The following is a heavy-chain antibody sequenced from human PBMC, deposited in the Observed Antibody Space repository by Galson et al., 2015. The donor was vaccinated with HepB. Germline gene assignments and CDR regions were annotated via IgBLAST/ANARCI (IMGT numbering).Heavy chain of an antibody. V-gene: IGHV6-1*01. CDR3: ARGSVKYSVEVPGDGYYYSGMDV. CDR2: TYYRSKWYN. Sequence: CAISGDSVSAYSAAWNWIRQSPSRGLEWLGRTYYRSKWYNDYAVSVKGRITINADTSKNQFSLQVNSVTPEDTAVYYCARGSVKYSVEVPGDGYYYSGMDVWGQGTTVTVSS. J-gene: IGHJ6*02. CDR1: GDSVSAYSAA. D-gene: IGHD7-27*01.